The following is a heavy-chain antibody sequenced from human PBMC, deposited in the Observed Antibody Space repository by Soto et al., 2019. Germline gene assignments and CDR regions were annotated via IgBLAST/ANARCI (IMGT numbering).Heavy chain of an antibody. CDR2: IYYSGST. J-gene: IGHJ6*02. Sequence: QLQLQESGPGLVKPSETLSLTCTVSGGSISSSSYYWGWIRQPPGKGLEWIGSIYYSGSTYYNPSLKSRVPISVDTSQTQFSLKLSSVTAADTAVYYCARHGASSGYYWYYGMDVWGQGTTVTVSS. CDR1: GGSISSSSYY. D-gene: IGHD3-22*01. V-gene: IGHV4-39*01. CDR3: ARHGASSGYYWYYGMDV.